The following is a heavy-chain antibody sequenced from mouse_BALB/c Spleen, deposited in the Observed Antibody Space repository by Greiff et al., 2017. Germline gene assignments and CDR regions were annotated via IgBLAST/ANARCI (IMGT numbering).Heavy chain of an antibody. Sequence: VQLQQSGAELVRPGALVKLSCKASGFNIKDYYMHWVKQRPEQGLEWIGWIDPENGNTIYDPKFQGKASITADTSSNTASLQLSSLASEDTAVYYCAGVYFDVWGAGTTVTVSS. V-gene: IGHV14-1*02. J-gene: IGHJ1*01. CDR2: IDPENGNT. CDR3: AGVYFDV. CDR1: GFNIKDYY.